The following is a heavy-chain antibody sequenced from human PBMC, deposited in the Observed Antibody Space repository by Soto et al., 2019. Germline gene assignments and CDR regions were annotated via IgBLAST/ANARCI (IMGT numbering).Heavy chain of an antibody. D-gene: IGHD3-16*01. Sequence: QVQLQESGPGLVKPSETLSLTCTVPGGSISRYYWTWIRQPPGKGLEWNGYIHYSGSTNYNPSLKSRVTISVDTSKNQFSLKLSSVTAADTAVYYCARHPGGYVDYWGQGTLVTVSS. CDR3: ARHPGGYVDY. CDR1: GGSISRYY. V-gene: IGHV4-59*08. J-gene: IGHJ4*02. CDR2: IHYSGST.